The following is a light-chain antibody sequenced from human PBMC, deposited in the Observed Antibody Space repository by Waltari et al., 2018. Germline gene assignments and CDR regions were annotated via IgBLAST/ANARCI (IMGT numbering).Light chain of an antibody. J-gene: IGLJ2*01. V-gene: IGLV6-57*01. CDR3: QSYDSSNVV. Sequence: NFMLTQPHSVSESPGKTVTISCPRSSGSIASHYVQWYQQRPGSSPTTVIDEDNQRPSGVPDRFSGSIDSSSNSASLTISGLKTEDEADYYCQSYDSSNVVFGGGTKLTVL. CDR1: SGSIASHY. CDR2: EDN.